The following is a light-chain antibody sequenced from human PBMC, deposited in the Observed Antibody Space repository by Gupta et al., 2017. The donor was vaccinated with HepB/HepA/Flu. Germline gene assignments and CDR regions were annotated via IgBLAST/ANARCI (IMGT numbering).Light chain of an antibody. J-gene: IGKJ3*01. CDR2: GAS. V-gene: IGKV3-20*01. CDR3: QQDGTIPHT. CDR1: QSVTSNY. Sequence: EIVLTQSPGTLSLSPGETATLSCRASQSVTSNYLAWYQHKAGQAPRLLIYGASTRATGIPDRFSGSGSGTDFTLTISRLEPEDFAAYYCQQDGTIPHTFGPGTEVDI.